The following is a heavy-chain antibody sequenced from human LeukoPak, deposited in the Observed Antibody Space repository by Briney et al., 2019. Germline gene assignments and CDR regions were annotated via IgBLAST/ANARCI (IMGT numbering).Heavy chain of an antibody. CDR2: ISYDGSKK. V-gene: IGHV3-30-3*01. CDR1: GFTLNGFV. J-gene: IGHJ4*02. Sequence: PGGSLKLSCAASGFTLNGFVMHWVRQAPGKGLEWVAVISYDGSKKYYADSVKGRFSISRVNSKNTLYLQMNSLRTEDTAVYYCARDRALDYWGQGTLVTVSS. CDR3: ARDRALDY.